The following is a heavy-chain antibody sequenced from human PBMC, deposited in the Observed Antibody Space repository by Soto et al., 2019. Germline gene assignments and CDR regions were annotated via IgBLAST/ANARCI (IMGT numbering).Heavy chain of an antibody. Sequence: QVQLVQSGAEVKKPGSSVKVSCKASGGTFSSYAIRWVRQAPGHGLEWMGGIIPIFGTANYAQKFQGRVTITADESTSTAYMELSSLRSEETAVYYCARDMMDCSSTSCLANYFDYWGQRTLVTVST. CDR3: ARDMMDCSSTSCLANYFDY. CDR2: IIPIFGTA. CDR1: GGTFSSYA. J-gene: IGHJ4*02. D-gene: IGHD2-2*01. V-gene: IGHV1-69*01.